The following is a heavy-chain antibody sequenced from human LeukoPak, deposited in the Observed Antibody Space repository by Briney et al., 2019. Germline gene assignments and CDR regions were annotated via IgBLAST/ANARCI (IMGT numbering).Heavy chain of an antibody. V-gene: IGHV3-23*01. CDR2: TIGSVGST. J-gene: IGHJ4*02. CDR1: GFTFSSYA. Sequence: GGSLRLSCAASGFTFSSYAMSWVRQAPGKGLEWVSATIGSVGSTYYADSVKGRFTISTDNSKNTLYLQMTSLRAEDTAVYYCAKGYVEDDYWGQGTLVTVSS. CDR3: AKGYVEDDY. D-gene: IGHD2-2*01.